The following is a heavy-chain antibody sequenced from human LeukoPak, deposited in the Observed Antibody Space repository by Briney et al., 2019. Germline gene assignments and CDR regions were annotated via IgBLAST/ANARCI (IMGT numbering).Heavy chain of an antibody. CDR2: IYYSENT. J-gene: IGHJ4*02. Sequence: PSETLSLTCTVSGSSFSSSTYCWGWIRQPPGKGLEWIGNIYYSENTYYNASLKSRATLSADTSRKQFSLKLTSVTAADTAVYYCARRRLGGYFDYWGQGILVTVSS. V-gene: IGHV4-39*01. CDR1: GSSFSSSTYC. CDR3: ARRRLGGYFDY. D-gene: IGHD3-10*01.